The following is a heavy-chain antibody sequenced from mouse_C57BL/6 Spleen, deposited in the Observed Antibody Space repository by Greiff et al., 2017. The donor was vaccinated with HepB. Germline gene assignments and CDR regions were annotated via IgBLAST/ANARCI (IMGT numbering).Heavy chain of an antibody. Sequence: VKLQESGAELVKPGASVKISCKASGYAFSSYWMNWVKQRPGKGLEWIGQIYPGDGDTNYNGKFKGKATLAADKSSSTAYMQLSSLTSEDSAVYFCARERGTHAMDYWGQGTSVTVSS. CDR1: GYAFSSYW. CDR2: IYPGDGDT. CDR3: ARERGTHAMDY. J-gene: IGHJ4*01. V-gene: IGHV1-80*01. D-gene: IGHD2-14*01.